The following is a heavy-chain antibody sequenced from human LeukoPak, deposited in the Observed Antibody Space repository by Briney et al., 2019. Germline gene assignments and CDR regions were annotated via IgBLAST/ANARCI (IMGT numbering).Heavy chain of an antibody. Sequence: ASVKVSCKASGGTFSSYAISWVRQAPGQGLEWMGGIIPIFGTANYAQKFQGRVTITADESTSTAYMELSSLRSEDTAVYYCAKDWTDEEALDYWGQGTLVTVSS. V-gene: IGHV1-69*13. CDR3: AKDWTDEEALDY. CDR1: GGTFSSYA. D-gene: IGHD3/OR15-3a*01. J-gene: IGHJ4*02. CDR2: IIPIFGTA.